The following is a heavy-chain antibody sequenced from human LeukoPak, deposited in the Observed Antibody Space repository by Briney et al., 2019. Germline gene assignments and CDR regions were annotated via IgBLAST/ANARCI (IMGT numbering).Heavy chain of an antibody. V-gene: IGHV3-48*03. J-gene: IGHJ3*02. Sequence: PGGSLRLSCAASGFTFSSYEMNWVRQAPGKGLEWVSYISSSGTTIYYADSVKGRFTISRDNAKNSLYLQMNSLRAEDTAVYYCAKDLVWDYGDDAFDIWGQGTMVTVSS. CDR2: ISSSGTTI. CDR1: GFTFSSYE. CDR3: AKDLVWDYGDDAFDI. D-gene: IGHD4-17*01.